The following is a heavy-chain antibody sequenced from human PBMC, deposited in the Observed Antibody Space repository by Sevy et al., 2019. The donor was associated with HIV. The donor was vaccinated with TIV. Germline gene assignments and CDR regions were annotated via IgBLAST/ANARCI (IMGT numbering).Heavy chain of an antibody. V-gene: IGHV3-53*01. CDR1: GFSVSSNY. J-gene: IGHJ6*02. Sequence: GGSLRLSCVVSGFSVSSNYMSWVRQAPGKGLEWVSNIYSDGRTYYADSVRGGFTISRDISKNTVYLEMKSLIAEDTAVYYCTREDIVLGEDNYYGMDFWGHGTTVTVSS. CDR2: IYSDGRT. D-gene: IGHD2-15*01. CDR3: TREDIVLGEDNYYGMDF.